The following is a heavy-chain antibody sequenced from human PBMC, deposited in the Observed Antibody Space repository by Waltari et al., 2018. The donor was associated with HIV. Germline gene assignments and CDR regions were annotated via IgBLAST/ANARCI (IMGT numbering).Heavy chain of an antibody. CDR2: SYYSGST. J-gene: IGHJ4*02. V-gene: IGHV4-39*01. CDR3: ARAVQGYCSGGSCENYFDY. Sequence: QLQLQESGPGLVKPSETLSLTCTVSGGSISSSSYYWGWIRQPPGKGLEWIGSSYYSGSTYSKPPLKSRVTISVDTSKNRFSLKLGSVTAADTAVYYCARAVQGYCSGGSCENYFDYWGQGTLVTVSS. D-gene: IGHD2-15*01. CDR1: GGSISSSSYY.